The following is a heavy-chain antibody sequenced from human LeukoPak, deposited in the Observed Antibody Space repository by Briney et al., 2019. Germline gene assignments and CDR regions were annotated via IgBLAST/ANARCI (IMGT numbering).Heavy chain of an antibody. CDR2: IIPIFGTA. J-gene: IGHJ3*02. D-gene: IGHD1-26*01. CDR1: GGTFSSYA. CDR3: ARGHREWALGVSYSGDAFDI. V-gene: IGHV1-69*13. Sequence: GASVKVSCKASGGTFSSYAISWVRQAPGQGLEWMGGIIPIFGTANYAQKFQGRVTITADESTSTAYMELSSLRSEDTAVYYCARGHREWALGVSYSGDAFDIWGQGTTVTVSS.